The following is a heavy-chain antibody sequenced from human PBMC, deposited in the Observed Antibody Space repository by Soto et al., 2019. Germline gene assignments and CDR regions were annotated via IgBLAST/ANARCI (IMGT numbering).Heavy chain of an antibody. CDR2: IHWDDTE. CDR3: AHFLWFGDGALDV. J-gene: IGHJ3*01. Sequence: QITLKESGPTLVQPTQPLTLTCTFSGFSLTTSGVGVAWIRQPPGKALEFLALIHWDDTERYRSSLKKRLTITKDTSXXXXXLTXXXXXPGXXXXXXCAHFLWFGDGALDVWGQGTMVTVSS. D-gene: IGHD3-10*01. CDR1: GFSLTTSGVG. V-gene: IGHV2-5*02.